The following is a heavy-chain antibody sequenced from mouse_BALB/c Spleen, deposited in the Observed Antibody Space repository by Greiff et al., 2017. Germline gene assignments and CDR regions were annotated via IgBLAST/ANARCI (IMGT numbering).Heavy chain of an antibody. J-gene: IGHJ3*01. CDR3: LLLRLAY. Sequence: QVHVKQPGAELVKPGASVKLSCKASGYTFTSYWMHWVKQRPGQGLEWIGEIDPSDSYTNYNQKFKGKATLTVDKSSSTAYMQLSSLTSEDSAVYYCLLLRLAYWGQGTLVTVSA. CDR2: IDPSDSYT. V-gene: IGHV1-69*02. CDR1: GYTFTSYW. D-gene: IGHD2-3*01.